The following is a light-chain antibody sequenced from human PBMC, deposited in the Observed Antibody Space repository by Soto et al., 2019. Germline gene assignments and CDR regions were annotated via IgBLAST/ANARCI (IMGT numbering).Light chain of an antibody. CDR1: QSVRYNY. V-gene: IGKV3-20*01. CDR2: AAA. Sequence: EIVLTHSPGTLALSPGATATVSGRARQSVRYNYIGWYQHNPRPAPSLVIYAAARSHTGIPDRLSASRAGTAVTLSISRLEPEEFEVYYCQHYDASRTFAQGTDFEIK. J-gene: IGKJ1*01. CDR3: QHYDASRT.